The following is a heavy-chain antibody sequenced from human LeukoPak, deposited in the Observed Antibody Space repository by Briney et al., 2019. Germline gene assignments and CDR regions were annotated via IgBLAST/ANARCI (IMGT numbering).Heavy chain of an antibody. J-gene: IGHJ4*02. Sequence: SETLSLTCTVSGGSISSNSYYWGWIRQPPGKGLEWIGEINHSGSTNYNPSLKSRVTISVDTSKNQFSLKLSSVTAADTAVYYCARGIKQWLIQGYNYWGQGTLVTVSS. CDR2: INHSGST. CDR1: GGSISSNSYY. V-gene: IGHV4-39*07. CDR3: ARGIKQWLIQGYNY. D-gene: IGHD6-19*01.